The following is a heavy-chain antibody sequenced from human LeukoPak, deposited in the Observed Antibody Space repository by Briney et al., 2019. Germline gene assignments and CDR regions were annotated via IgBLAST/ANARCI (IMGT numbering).Heavy chain of an antibody. CDR1: GYTFTGYY. V-gene: IGHV1-2*02. CDR3: AREGGHSGTFSTAFDM. D-gene: IGHD1-26*01. CDR2: INPNSGGT. J-gene: IGHJ3*02. Sequence: ASVKVSCKASGYTFTGYYMHWVRQAPGQGLEWMGWINPNSGGTNYAQKVQGRVTMTRDTSISTAYMELSRLRSDDTAVYYCAREGGHSGTFSTAFDMWGQGTMVSVSS.